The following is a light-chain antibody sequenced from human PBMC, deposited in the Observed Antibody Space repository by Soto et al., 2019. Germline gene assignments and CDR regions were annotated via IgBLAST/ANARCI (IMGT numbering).Light chain of an antibody. CDR2: DVS. V-gene: IGLV2-11*01. CDR1: SSDVGGYNY. Sequence: QSALTQPRSVSGSPGQSVTISCTGTSSDVGGYNYVSWYQQHPGKAPKLMIYDVSKRPPGVPDRFSGSKSGNTASLTISGLQAEDEADYYCCSYAGSYIYVFGTGTKLTVL. J-gene: IGLJ1*01. CDR3: CSYAGSYIYV.